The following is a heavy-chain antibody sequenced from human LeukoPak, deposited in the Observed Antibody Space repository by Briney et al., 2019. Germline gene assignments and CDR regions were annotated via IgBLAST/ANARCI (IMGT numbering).Heavy chain of an antibody. Sequence: PGGSLRLSCAASGFTFSRYAMSWVRQAPGKGLEWVSSISGSGDSTYYADSVKGRFTISRDNSKNTLYLQMNSLRAEDTAVYYCAKRRVNYYGSGSYYFDYWGQGTLVTVSS. CDR1: GFTFSRYA. D-gene: IGHD3-10*01. CDR2: ISGSGDST. CDR3: AKRRVNYYGSGSYYFDY. J-gene: IGHJ4*02. V-gene: IGHV3-23*01.